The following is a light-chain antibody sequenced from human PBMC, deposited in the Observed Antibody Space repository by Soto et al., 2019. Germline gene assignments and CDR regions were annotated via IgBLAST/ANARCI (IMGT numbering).Light chain of an antibody. CDR2: GAS. Sequence: EIVLTQAPGSLPLSPRERATLSCRASQSVTSSHLAWYQQKPGQAPRLLIYGASRKAPGIPDRFSGSGSGRDFPLSISRLEPGDSGMYYFQQYSSSAYTFGQGNKVEIK. J-gene: IGKJ2*01. CDR1: QSVTSSH. V-gene: IGKV3-20*01. CDR3: QQYSSSAYT.